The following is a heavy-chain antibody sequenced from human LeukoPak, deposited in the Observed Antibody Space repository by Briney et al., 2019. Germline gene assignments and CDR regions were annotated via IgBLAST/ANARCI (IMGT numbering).Heavy chain of an antibody. Sequence: SVKVSCKASGGTFSSYDFSWVRQAPGQGLEWMGGIMPIFRTANYAQKFRGRVTITADKSTSTAYMELRSLRSDDTAVYYCTRDLPYSSSWESIDYWGQGTLVTVSS. D-gene: IGHD6-13*01. CDR3: TRDLPYSSSWESIDY. J-gene: IGHJ4*02. CDR1: GGTFSSYD. CDR2: IMPIFRTA. V-gene: IGHV1-69*06.